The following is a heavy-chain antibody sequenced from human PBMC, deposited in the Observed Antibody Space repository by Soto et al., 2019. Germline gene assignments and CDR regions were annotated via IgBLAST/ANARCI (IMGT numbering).Heavy chain of an antibody. CDR2: ISSGSSNL. J-gene: IGHJ4*02. V-gene: IGHV3-21*01. CDR3: ASATVVAATFDF. Sequence: EVPLVESGGGLVKPGGSLTLSCADSGFAFRSYKMKWVRQAPGKGLEWVASISSGSSNLYYADSVKDRFTISRDNAKNSLFLQMDSLRAEDSAVYYCASATVVAATFDFWGQGTLVTVSS. CDR1: GFAFRSYK. D-gene: IGHD2-15*01.